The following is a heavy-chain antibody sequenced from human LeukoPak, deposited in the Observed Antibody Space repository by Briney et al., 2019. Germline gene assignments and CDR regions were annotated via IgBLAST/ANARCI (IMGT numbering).Heavy chain of an antibody. Sequence: TGGSLRLSCSASGFTFSSYWMHWVRQVPGKGLVWVSRVNRDGSRTSQADSVKGRFTIPRDNAKNTLYLQMNSLRAEDTAVYYSARDQTFVGGIDCWGQGTLVTVSS. J-gene: IGHJ4*02. CDR3: ARDQTFVGGIDC. CDR1: GFTFSSYW. D-gene: IGHD2-21*01. CDR2: VNRDGSRT. V-gene: IGHV3-74*01.